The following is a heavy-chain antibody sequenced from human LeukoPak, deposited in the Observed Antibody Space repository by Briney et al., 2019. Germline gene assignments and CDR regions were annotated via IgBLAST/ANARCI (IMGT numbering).Heavy chain of an antibody. V-gene: IGHV3-74*03. J-gene: IGHJ4*02. D-gene: IGHD6-13*01. CDR3: ARGYATRRRDSSVGFDY. CDR1: GFTFSSYG. CDR2: INSDGSST. Sequence: WGSLRLSCAASGFTFSSYGMSGVRQAPGKGLVWVSRINSDGSSTKHADSVKGRLTISRDNAKNTLYLQMNSLRAEDTAVYYCARGYATRRRDSSVGFDYWGQGALVTVSS.